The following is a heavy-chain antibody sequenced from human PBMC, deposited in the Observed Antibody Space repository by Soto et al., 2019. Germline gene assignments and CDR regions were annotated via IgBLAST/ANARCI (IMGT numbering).Heavy chain of an antibody. V-gene: IGHV1-8*01. CDR3: ARYIYGQGFKA. Sequence: QVQLVQSGAEVKKPGASVKVSCKASGDTFTNFDLNWVRQATGQGLEWMGWMRANSGDTGHAQKFQGRVSMTRSTPISTAYMELSSLRAEDTAVYYCARYIYGQGFKAWGQGTLVIVSS. CDR2: MRANSGDT. CDR1: GDTFTNFD. D-gene: IGHD5-18*01. J-gene: IGHJ5*02.